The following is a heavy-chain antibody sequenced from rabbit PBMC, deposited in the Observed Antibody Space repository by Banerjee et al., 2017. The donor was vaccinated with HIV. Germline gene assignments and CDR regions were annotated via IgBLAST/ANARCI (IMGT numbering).Heavy chain of an antibody. D-gene: IGHD8-1*01. CDR3: ARGVAASSYYMYYFKL. CDR2: INTGSGVT. V-gene: IGHV1S40*01. Sequence: RQAPGKGLEWIACINTGSGVTWYASWAKGRFTISKTSSTTVTLQMTSLTAADTATYFCARGVAASSYYMYYFKLWGPGTLVTVS. J-gene: IGHJ4*01.